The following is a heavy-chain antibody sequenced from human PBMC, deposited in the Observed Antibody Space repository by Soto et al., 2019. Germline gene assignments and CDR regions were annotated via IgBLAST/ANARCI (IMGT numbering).Heavy chain of an antibody. CDR3: ARDMEFLEWFPDY. J-gene: IGHJ4*02. V-gene: IGHV3-48*01. Sequence: GGSLRLSCAASGFTFTTYNMNWVRQAPGKGLEWVSYISSSSSTMYYADSVKGRFTISRDNAKNSLYLQMNSLRSEDTAVCYCARDMEFLEWFPDYWGQGTLVTVSS. CDR1: GFTFTTYN. D-gene: IGHD3-3*01. CDR2: ISSSSSTM.